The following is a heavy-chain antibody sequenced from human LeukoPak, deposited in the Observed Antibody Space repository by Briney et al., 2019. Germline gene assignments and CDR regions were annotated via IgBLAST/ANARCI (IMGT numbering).Heavy chain of an antibody. CDR2: IYYTGST. J-gene: IGHJ4*02. Sequence: PSETLSLTCTVSGGSISSYYWGWIRQPPGKGLEWIGSIYYTGSTYYNPSLKSRVTISVDTSKNQFSLKLSSVTAADTAVYYCARLRSGWFKGFFDYWGQGALVTVSS. CDR3: ARLRSGWFKGFFDY. V-gene: IGHV4-39*07. CDR1: GGSISSYY. D-gene: IGHD6-13*01.